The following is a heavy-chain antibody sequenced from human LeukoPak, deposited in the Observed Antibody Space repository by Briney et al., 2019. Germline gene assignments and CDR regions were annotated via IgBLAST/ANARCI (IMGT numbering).Heavy chain of an antibody. CDR2: ISGSGGRT. D-gene: IGHD4-11*01. CDR1: GFTVSSNS. CDR3: ANPPTVTSFDH. Sequence: GGSLRLSCTVSGFTVSSNSMSWVRQAPGKGLEWVSSISGSGGRTYYADSVKGRFTISRDNSKNTLYLQMNSLRAEDTAVYYCANPPTVTSFDHWSQGTLVTVSS. V-gene: IGHV3-23*01. J-gene: IGHJ4*02.